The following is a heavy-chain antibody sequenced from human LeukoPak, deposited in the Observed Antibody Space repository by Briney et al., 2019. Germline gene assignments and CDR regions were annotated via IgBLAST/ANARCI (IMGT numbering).Heavy chain of an antibody. J-gene: IGHJ6*02. V-gene: IGHV1-18*01. Sequence: ASVMVSCKGSGYTFSNYGITWVRQAPGQGLEWMGWISAYNGNTNYAQKFQGRVTITRNTSISTAYMELSSLRSEDTAVYYCARLYYYGMDVWGQGTTVTVSS. CDR3: ARLYYYGMDV. CDR1: GYTFSNYG. CDR2: ISAYNGNT.